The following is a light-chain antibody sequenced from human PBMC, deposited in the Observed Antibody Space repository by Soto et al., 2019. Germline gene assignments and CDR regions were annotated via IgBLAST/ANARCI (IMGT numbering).Light chain of an antibody. CDR1: SSDVGGYNY. CDR3: NSYTSKSTGV. J-gene: IGLJ1*01. V-gene: IGLV2-14*01. Sequence: QSALTQPASVCGSPEHSITISCTGTSSDVGGYNYVSWYQQHPGKAPKLIIYEVSNRPSGDSNRFSGSKSGNTASLTISGLQAEDEADYYCNSYTSKSTGVFGTGTKLTVL. CDR2: EVS.